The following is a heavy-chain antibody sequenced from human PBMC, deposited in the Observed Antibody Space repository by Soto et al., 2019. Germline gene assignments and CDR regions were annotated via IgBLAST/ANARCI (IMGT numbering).Heavy chain of an antibody. CDR3: ARVFPSGCYAFDF. CDR2: INPGGGST. J-gene: IGHJ3*01. CDR1: GYTFTSYY. Sequence: ASVKVSCKASGYTFTSYYMHWVRQAPGQGLEWMGIINPGGGSTSYAQKFQGRVTMTRDTSTSTVYMELSSLRSEDTAVYYCARVFPSGCYAFDFWGQGTKVTVSS. V-gene: IGHV1-46*01. D-gene: IGHD6-19*01.